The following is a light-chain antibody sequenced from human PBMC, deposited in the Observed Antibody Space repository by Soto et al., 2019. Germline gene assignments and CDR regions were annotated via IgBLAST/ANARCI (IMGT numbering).Light chain of an antibody. Sequence: EIVLTQSPGTLSLSPGERATLSCRASQSVSNNYLAWYQQKPGLAPRLLIFDASTRATGIPDRFSGSGSGTDFTLTINRLEPEDSGVYYCQQSGSSPRTFGQGTKVDIK. CDR1: QSVSNNY. CDR3: QQSGSSPRT. V-gene: IGKV3D-20*01. J-gene: IGKJ1*01. CDR2: DAS.